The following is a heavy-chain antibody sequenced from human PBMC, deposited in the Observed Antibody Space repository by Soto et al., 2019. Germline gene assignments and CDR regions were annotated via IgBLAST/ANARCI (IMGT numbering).Heavy chain of an antibody. J-gene: IGHJ4*02. D-gene: IGHD3-16*02. V-gene: IGHV4-31*03. CDR1: GGSISLGGYY. CDR3: ARGRLGQLSLTASFDY. CDR2: IYYSGST. Sequence: QVQLQESGPGLVKPSQTLSLTCTVSGGSISLGGYYWSWIRQHPGKGLEWIGYIYYSGSTFYNPSLLSRVALSVDTSKNQFSLKLNSVTAADTAVYYCARGRLGQLSLTASFDYWGQGTLVTVSS.